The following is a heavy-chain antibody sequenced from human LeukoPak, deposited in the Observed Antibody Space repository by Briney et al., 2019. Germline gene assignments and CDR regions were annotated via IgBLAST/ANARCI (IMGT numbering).Heavy chain of an antibody. CDR3: ARDTGFPFFDF. V-gene: IGHV1-2*02. CDR1: GYSFIGYY. CDR2: VNPNSGVT. Sequence: VASVKVSCKASGYSFIGYYIHWVRQAPGQRLEWMGSVNPNSGVTDYAQKFQGRITMTRDTSISTAYMELNRLTSDDTAVYYCARDTGFPFFDFWGHGALVTVSS. J-gene: IGHJ4*01.